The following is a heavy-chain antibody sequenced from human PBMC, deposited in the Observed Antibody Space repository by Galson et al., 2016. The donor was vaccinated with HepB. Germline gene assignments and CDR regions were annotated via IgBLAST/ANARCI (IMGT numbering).Heavy chain of an antibody. V-gene: IGHV3-30*18. J-gene: IGHJ6*02. Sequence: SLRLSCAASGFIFTNYGMHWVRQAPGKGLEWMAVISYDGNHKYYADSVKGRFTISRDGSKNTVFLQMNSLRAEDTAVYYCAKARRNSRYFYGLDVWGQGTTVTVSS. CDR2: ISYDGNHK. CDR1: GFIFTNYG. D-gene: IGHD6-13*01. CDR3: AKARRNSRYFYGLDV.